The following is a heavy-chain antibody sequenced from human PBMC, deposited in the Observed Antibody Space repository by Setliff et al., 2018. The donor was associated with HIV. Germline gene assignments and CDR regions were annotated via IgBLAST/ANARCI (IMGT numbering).Heavy chain of an antibody. Sequence: GASVKVSCKASGYTFSTYAMHWVRQAPGQRLEWMGWINAGNGNTKYSQKFQGRVTITRDTSASTAYMEVSSLRSEDTAVYYCARDFPSPDYSSSWAHLYYHYGMDVWGQGTTVTSP. J-gene: IGHJ6*02. CDR1: GYTFSTYA. CDR2: INAGNGNT. D-gene: IGHD6-13*01. CDR3: ARDFPSPDYSSSWAHLYYHYGMDV. V-gene: IGHV1-3*01.